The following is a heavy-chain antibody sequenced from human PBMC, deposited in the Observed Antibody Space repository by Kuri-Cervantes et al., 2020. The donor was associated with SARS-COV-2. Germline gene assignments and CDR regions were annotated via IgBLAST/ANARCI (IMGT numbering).Heavy chain of an antibody. D-gene: IGHD1-26*01. V-gene: IGHV3-23*03. J-gene: IGHJ4*02. CDR2: IYSGGSST. Sequence: GGSLRLSCAASGFTFSSYAMSWVRQAPGKGLEWVSVIYSGGSSTYYADSVKGRFTISRDNSKNTLYLQMNSLRAEDTAVYYCAKDRGALDYWGQGTLVTVPS. CDR3: AKDRGALDY. CDR1: GFTFSSYA.